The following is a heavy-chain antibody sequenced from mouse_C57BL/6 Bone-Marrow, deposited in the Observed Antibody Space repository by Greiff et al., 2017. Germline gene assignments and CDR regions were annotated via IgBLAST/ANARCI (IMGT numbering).Heavy chain of an antibody. V-gene: IGHV5-6*01. CDR2: ISSGGSYT. CDR1: GFTFSSYG. J-gene: IGHJ1*03. Sequence: DVQLVASGGDLVKPGGSLKLSCAASGFTFSSYGMSWVRQTPDKRLEWVATISSGGSYTYYPDSVKGRFTISRDNAKNTLYLQMSSLKSEDTAMYYCARQRDYYGSSVWYFDVWGTGTTVTVSS. CDR3: ARQRDYYGSSVWYFDV. D-gene: IGHD1-1*01.